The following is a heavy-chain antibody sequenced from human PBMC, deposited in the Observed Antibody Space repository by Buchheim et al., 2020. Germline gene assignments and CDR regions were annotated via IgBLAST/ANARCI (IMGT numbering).Heavy chain of an antibody. D-gene: IGHD3-22*01. CDR2: ISYDGSHK. CDR3: ARGTVLITTGPDF. V-gene: IGHV3-30-3*01. CDR1: GFTFSTYV. J-gene: IGHJ4*02. Sequence: QVQLVESGGGVVQPGRSLRLSCAASGFTFSTYVMHWVRQAPGKGLEWVAVISYDGSHKYYTDSAKGRFNISRDNSKNTVYLQMNSLRPEDTAVYYCARGTVLITTGPDFWGQGTL.